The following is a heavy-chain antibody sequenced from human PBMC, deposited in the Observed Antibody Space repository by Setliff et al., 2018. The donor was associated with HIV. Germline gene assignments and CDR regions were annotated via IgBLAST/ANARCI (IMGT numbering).Heavy chain of an antibody. D-gene: IGHD3-3*01. V-gene: IGHV3-33*01. J-gene: IGHJ6*03. Sequence: GGSLRLSCAAAGFSFSSYGLHWVRQAPGKGLEWVAVIWYDGTNKYYVDSVKGRFTISRDNSKNTLYLQMNSLRAEDTAVYYCARDLGVGQDYYYYMDVWGKGTTVTVSS. CDR2: IWYDGTNK. CDR1: GFSFSSYG. CDR3: ARDLGVGQDYYYYMDV.